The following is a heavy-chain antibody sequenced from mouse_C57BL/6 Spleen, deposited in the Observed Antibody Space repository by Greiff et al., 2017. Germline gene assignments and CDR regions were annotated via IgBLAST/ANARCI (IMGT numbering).Heavy chain of an antibody. CDR3: VRGDYYGPDYAMDY. V-gene: IGHV10-3*01. D-gene: IGHD1-1*01. Sequence: DVMLVESGGGLVQPKGSLKLSCAASGFTFNTYAMHWVRQAPGKGLEWVARIRSKSSNYATYYADSVKDRFTISRDDSQSMLYRQMNNLKTEDTAMYYCVRGDYYGPDYAMDYWGQGTSVTVSS. J-gene: IGHJ4*01. CDR2: IRSKSSNYAT. CDR1: GFTFNTYA.